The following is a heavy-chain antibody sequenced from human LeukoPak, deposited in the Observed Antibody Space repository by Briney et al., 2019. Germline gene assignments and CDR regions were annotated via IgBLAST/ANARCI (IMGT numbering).Heavy chain of an antibody. Sequence: PSETLSLTCSVSGGSISSSPYYWGWIRQPPGKGLEWIGTIYYSGTTYYNPSLKSRVTISVDKSKNQFSLKLSSVTAADTAVYYCARRGAWYSSSWYARLGNWFDPWGQGTLVTVSS. V-gene: IGHV4-39*07. D-gene: IGHD6-13*01. CDR1: GGSISSSPYY. J-gene: IGHJ5*02. CDR2: IYYSGTT. CDR3: ARRGAWYSSSWYARLGNWFDP.